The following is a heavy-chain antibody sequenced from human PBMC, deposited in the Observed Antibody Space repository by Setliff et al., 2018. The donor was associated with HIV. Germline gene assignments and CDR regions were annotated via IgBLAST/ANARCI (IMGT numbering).Heavy chain of an antibody. D-gene: IGHD2-15*01. V-gene: IGHV1-8*01. CDR1: GYTFTNYD. CDR3: ARRIGFDV. CDR2: MNPNSGNT. J-gene: IGHJ3*01. Sequence: GASVKVFCKASGYTFTNYDINWVRQVTGQGLEWMGWMNPNSGNTGYGQKFQGRVTMTRDTSISTAYMELSNLGSEDTAVYYCARRIGFDVWGQGTMVTVSS.